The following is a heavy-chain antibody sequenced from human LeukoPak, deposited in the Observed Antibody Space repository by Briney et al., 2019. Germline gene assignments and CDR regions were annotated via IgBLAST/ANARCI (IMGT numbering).Heavy chain of an antibody. Sequence: SETLSLTCTVPGVSISSYYWGWIRQPPGKGLEWLGYIYNSRDTNYNPSLNSRVTFSVDTSKNQFSLKLSSVTAADTAVYYCERKGPIAATGPNYWGQGTLVTVSS. CDR1: GVSISSYY. J-gene: IGHJ4*02. CDR2: IYNSRDT. V-gene: IGHV4-59*01. CDR3: ERKGPIAATGPNY. D-gene: IGHD1-7*01.